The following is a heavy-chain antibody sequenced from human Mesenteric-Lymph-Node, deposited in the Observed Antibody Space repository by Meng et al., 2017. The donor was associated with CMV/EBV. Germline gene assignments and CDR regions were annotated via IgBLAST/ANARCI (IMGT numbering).Heavy chain of an antibody. J-gene: IGHJ5*02. CDR3: ARGRGGCSSTSCYPNWFDP. D-gene: IGHD2-2*01. V-gene: IGHV3-74*01. CDR2: INSYGSST. Sequence: GESLKISCAASGFTFSSYWMHWVRQAPGKGLVWVSRINSYGSSTSSADSVKGRFTISRDNSKNTLYLQMNSLRAEDTAVYYCARGRGGCSSTSCYPNWFDPWGQGTLVTVSS. CDR1: GFTFSSYW.